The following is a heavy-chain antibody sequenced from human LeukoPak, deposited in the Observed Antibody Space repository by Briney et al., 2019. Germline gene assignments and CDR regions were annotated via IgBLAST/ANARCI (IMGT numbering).Heavy chain of an antibody. CDR3: ARYVEMATINWFDP. D-gene: IGHD5-24*01. CDR2: IYTSGST. J-gene: IGHJ5*02. Sequence: SETLSLTCSVSGGSIKTYYWSWIRQPAGKGLEWIGRIYTSGSTTYNPSLKSRVTMSVDTSKNQFSLKLNSVTAADTAVYYCARYVEMATINWFDPWGQGTLVTVSS. V-gene: IGHV4-4*07. CDR1: GGSIKTYY.